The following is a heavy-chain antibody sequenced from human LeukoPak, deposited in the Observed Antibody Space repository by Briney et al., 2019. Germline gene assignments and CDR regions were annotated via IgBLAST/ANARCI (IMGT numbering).Heavy chain of an antibody. D-gene: IGHD4-17*01. V-gene: IGHV1-8*01. Sequence: SVKVSCKASGYTFTSYDINWVRQATGQALEWMEWMNPNSGNTEYAQKFQGRVTMTRNTSISTAYMELSSLRSEDAAMYYCARGYGDYFLVTTNYYMDVWGKGTTVTISS. CDR1: GYTFTSYD. CDR2: MNPNSGNT. CDR3: ARGYGDYFLVTTNYYMDV. J-gene: IGHJ6*03.